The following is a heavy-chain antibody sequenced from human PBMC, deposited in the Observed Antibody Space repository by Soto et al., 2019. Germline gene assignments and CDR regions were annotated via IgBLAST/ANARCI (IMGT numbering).Heavy chain of an antibody. Sequence: EVQLLESGGGLVQPGGSLRLSCAASGFTFSSYAMAWVRQAPGKGLEWVSSVSGSGTRTYYADSVKGRFTISRDNSKNTLDLQMNILSAEDTAVYYWAKETPYYDVWSGQDDEFDSWGQGTLVTVSS. CDR3: AKETPYYDVWSGQDDEFDS. V-gene: IGHV3-23*01. CDR2: VSGSGTRT. J-gene: IGHJ4*02. CDR1: GFTFSSYA. D-gene: IGHD3-3*01.